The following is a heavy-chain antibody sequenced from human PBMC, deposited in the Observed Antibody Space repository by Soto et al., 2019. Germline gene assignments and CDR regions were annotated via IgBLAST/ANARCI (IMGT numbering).Heavy chain of an antibody. J-gene: IGHJ4*02. CDR1: GGSISNSNYY. Sequence: SETLSLTCTVSGGSISNSNYYWGWIRQPPGKGLEWIGSIYYTGNTYYNPSLKSRVTVSVDTSKNQFSLKLSSVTAADTAVYYCARHIVAATKNYFDYWGQGTLVTVSS. CDR2: IYYTGNT. CDR3: ARHIVAATKNYFDY. D-gene: IGHD1-26*01. V-gene: IGHV4-39*01.